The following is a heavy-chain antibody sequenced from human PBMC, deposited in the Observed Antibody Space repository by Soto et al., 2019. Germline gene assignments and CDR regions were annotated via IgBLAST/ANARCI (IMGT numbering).Heavy chain of an antibody. J-gene: IGHJ5*02. Sequence: ASVKVSCKASGYTFTGSYMHWLRQAPGQGLEWMGWINPNSGGTNYAQKFQGRVTMTRDTSISTAYMELSRLRSDDTAVYYCARATYDSSGYYYSWFDPWGQGTLVTVSS. D-gene: IGHD3-22*01. CDR3: ARATYDSSGYYYSWFDP. CDR2: INPNSGGT. CDR1: GYTFTGSY. V-gene: IGHV1-2*02.